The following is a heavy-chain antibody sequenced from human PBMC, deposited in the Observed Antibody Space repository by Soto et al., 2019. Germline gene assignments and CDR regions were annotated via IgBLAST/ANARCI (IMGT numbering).Heavy chain of an antibody. Sequence: QITLKESGPTLVKPTQTLTLTCTFSGFSLSTSGVGVGWIRQPPGKALEWLALIYWDDDKRYSPSLKSRLTITKDTSKNQVVPTMTNMDPVHTATYYCAHSLIPNWGSRGAFDYWGQGTLVTVSS. CDR1: GFSLSTSGVG. D-gene: IGHD7-27*01. CDR3: AHSLIPNWGSRGAFDY. V-gene: IGHV2-5*02. CDR2: IYWDDDK. J-gene: IGHJ4*02.